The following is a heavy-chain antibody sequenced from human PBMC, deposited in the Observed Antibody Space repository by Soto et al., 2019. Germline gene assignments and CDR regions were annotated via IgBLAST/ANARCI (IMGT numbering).Heavy chain of an antibody. CDR1: GDSLNIVTDY. V-gene: IGHV4-31*03. J-gene: IGHJ4*02. CDR2: LQFSGST. Sequence: SETLSLTCTISGDSLNIVTDYWTWLRHLPGKGLQWIGYLQFSGSTYYNPSLESRVSISTDTAKTQFSLELTSVTVAGTAAYYCARDSYSYGYPSPLTFDRWGQGILVT. D-gene: IGHD5-18*01. CDR3: ARDSYSYGYPSPLTFDR.